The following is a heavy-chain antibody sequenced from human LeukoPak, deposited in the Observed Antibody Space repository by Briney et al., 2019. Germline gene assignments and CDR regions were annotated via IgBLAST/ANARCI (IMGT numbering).Heavy chain of an antibody. J-gene: IGHJ4*02. D-gene: IGHD5-24*01. CDR3: AGDWIGDGYNYYHYFDY. Sequence: PGGSLRLSCSASGFTISVSYMSWIRQAPGKGLEWISYISSSGSTIYYADSVKGRFTISRDNAKNSLYLQMNRLRAEDTAVYYCAGDWIGDGYNYYHYFDYWGQGTLVTVSS. V-gene: IGHV3-11*01. CDR1: GFTISVSY. CDR2: ISSSGSTI.